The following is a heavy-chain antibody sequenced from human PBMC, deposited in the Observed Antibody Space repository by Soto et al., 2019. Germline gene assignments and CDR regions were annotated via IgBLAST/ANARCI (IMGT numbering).Heavy chain of an antibody. CDR2: ISGSGGST. CDR1: GFTFSSFA. V-gene: IGHV3-23*01. CDR3: ARGFSAGNYHYFDH. Sequence: LILSCSASGFTFSSFAMSWVRQAPGKGLDWVSAISGSGGSTYSADSVKGRFTISRDNSKNTLYLQMSSLRAEDTAVYYCARGFSAGNYHYFDHWGQGALVTVSS. D-gene: IGHD3-22*01. J-gene: IGHJ4*02.